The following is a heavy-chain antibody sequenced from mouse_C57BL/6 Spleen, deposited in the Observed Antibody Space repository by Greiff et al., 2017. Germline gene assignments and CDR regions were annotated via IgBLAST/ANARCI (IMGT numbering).Heavy chain of an antibody. J-gene: IGHJ2*01. CDR3: ASSGTPFDY. Sequence: QVQLQQSGPELVKPGASVKISCKASGYAFSSSWMNWVKQRPGKGLEWIGRIYPGDGDTNYNGKFKGKATLTADKSSSTAYMQLSSLTSEDSAVYFCASSGTPFDYWGQGTTLTVSS. V-gene: IGHV1-82*01. CDR1: GYAFSSSW. CDR2: IYPGDGDT. D-gene: IGHD3-1*01.